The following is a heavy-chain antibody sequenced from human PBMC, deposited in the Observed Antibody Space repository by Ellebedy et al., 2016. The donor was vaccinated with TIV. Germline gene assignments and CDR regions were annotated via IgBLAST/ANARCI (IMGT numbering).Heavy chain of an antibody. Sequence: PRGSLRLSCAASGFTFSSYAMSWVLQAPGKGLEWVSAIRGSGGSTYYADSVKGRFTISRDNSKNTLYLQMNSLRAEDTAVYYCAKELSGSYNAFDIWGQGTMVTVSS. D-gene: IGHD1-26*01. CDR3: AKELSGSYNAFDI. J-gene: IGHJ3*02. CDR2: IRGSGGST. CDR1: GFTFSSYA. V-gene: IGHV3-23*01.